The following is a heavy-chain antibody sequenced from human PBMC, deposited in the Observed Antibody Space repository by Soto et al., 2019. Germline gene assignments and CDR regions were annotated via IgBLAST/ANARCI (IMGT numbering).Heavy chain of an antibody. J-gene: IGHJ5*02. CDR3: ARSVFP. V-gene: IGHV4-31*03. CDR1: GGSISTGGYY. Sequence: QVQLQESGPGLVKPSQTLSLTCTVSGGSISTGGYYWNWIRQHPGKGLEWIGSFYYSGSTFYNPSVNRRVTISVNTSNNQSPLTLSSVTAADAAVYYCARSVFPWGQGALVTVSS. CDR2: FYYSGST.